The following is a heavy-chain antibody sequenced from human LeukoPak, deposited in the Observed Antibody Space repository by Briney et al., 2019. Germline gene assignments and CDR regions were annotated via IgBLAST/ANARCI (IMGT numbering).Heavy chain of an antibody. J-gene: IGHJ4*02. D-gene: IGHD1-1*01. CDR3: ARGGYLSNY. V-gene: IGHV3-74*01. Sequence: PGGSLRLSCAASGFTVSFNWMRWVRQAPGKGLVWVSRINGNGSSTTYADSVKGRFTISRDNAKNTLYLQMNSLRAEDTAVYYCARGGYLSNYWGQGTLVTVSS. CDR2: INGNGSST. CDR1: GFTVSFNW.